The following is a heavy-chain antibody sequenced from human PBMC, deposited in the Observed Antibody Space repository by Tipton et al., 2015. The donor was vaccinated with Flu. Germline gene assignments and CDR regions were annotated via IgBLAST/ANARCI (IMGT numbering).Heavy chain of an antibody. D-gene: IGHD3-10*01. CDR3: ARNLGGGAFDI. CDR2: IYYSGTT. V-gene: IGHV4-39*07. Sequence: TLSPTCTVSGGSISTSNYYWDWIRQPPGKGLEWIGNIYYSGTTSYNPSLQSRVTISIYTSNNQFSLKLSSVTAADTAVYYCARNLGGGAFDIWGQGTMVTVSS. CDR1: GGSISTSNYY. J-gene: IGHJ3*02.